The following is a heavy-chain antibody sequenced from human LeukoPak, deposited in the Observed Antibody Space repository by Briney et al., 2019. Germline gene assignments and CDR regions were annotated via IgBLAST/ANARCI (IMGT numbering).Heavy chain of an antibody. V-gene: IGHV1-46*01. J-gene: IGHJ5*02. D-gene: IGHD2-21*02. CDR1: GYTFTSYY. Sequence: ASLKVSCKASGYTFTSYYMHWVRQAPGQGLEWMGIINPSGGSTSYAQKFQGRVTMTRDTSTSTVYMELSSLRSEDTAVYYCARLGCGGDCYSGWFDPWGQGTLVTVSS. CDR2: INPSGGST. CDR3: ARLGCGGDCYSGWFDP.